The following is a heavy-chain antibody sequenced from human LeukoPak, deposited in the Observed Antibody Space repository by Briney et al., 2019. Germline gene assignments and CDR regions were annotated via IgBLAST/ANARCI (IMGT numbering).Heavy chain of an antibody. D-gene: IGHD3-22*01. CDR3: ARSDDRSGYQLDY. CDR2: IYTTGST. V-gene: IGHV4-61*02. Sequence: SETLSLTCTVSGGSISSGSYYWSWIRQPAGKGLEWIGRIYTTGSTTYNPSLKSRVTMSVDTSKNQFSLKLTSVTAADTAVYYCARSDDRSGYQLDYWGQGALVTVSS. J-gene: IGHJ4*02. CDR1: GGSISSGSYY.